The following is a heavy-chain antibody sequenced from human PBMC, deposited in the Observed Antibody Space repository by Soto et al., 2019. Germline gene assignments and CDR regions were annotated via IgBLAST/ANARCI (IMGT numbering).Heavy chain of an antibody. CDR2: MNPASGNT. V-gene: IGHV1-8*01. Sequence: QVQLVQSGAEVKKPGDSVKVSCKASGDTFNTNDFNWVRQATGQGLEWMGWMNPASGNTGFAQKFQGRVSLTLDTSTSIAYMELSSLTSEDTAMYYCTRGISDSRGQGTLVTVSS. J-gene: IGHJ5*01. CDR3: TRGISDS. D-gene: IGHD3-3*02. CDR1: GDTFNTND.